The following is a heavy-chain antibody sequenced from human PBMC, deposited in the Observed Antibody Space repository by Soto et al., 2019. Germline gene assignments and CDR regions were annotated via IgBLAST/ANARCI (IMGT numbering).Heavy chain of an antibody. Sequence: SVKVSCKASGGTFSSYAISWVRQAPGQGLEWMGGIIPIFGTANYAQKFQGRVTITADESTSTAYMELSSLRSEDTAVYYCARDHKKYQLLNYYYFYGMDVWGQGTTVTVSS. V-gene: IGHV1-69*13. CDR1: GGTFSSYA. D-gene: IGHD2-2*01. J-gene: IGHJ6*02. CDR3: ARDHKKYQLLNYYYFYGMDV. CDR2: IIPIFGTA.